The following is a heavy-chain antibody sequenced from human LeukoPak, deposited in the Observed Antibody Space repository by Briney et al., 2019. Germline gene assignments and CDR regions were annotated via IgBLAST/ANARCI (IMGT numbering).Heavy chain of an antibody. CDR1: GFTFSSYS. Sequence: GGSLRLSCAASGFTFSSYSMNWVRQAPGKGLEWVSSISSSSSYIYYADSVKGRFTISRDNAKNSLYLQMNGLRAEDTAVYYCARDDQTAFDIWGQGTMVTVSS. V-gene: IGHV3-21*01. J-gene: IGHJ3*02. CDR2: ISSSSSYI. D-gene: IGHD2-2*01. CDR3: ARDDQTAFDI.